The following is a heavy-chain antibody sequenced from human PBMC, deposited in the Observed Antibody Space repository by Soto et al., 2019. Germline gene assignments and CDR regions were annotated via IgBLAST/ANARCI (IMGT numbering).Heavy chain of an antibody. CDR2: IYYSGST. CDR1: GGSISSGGYY. D-gene: IGHD3-3*01. CDR3: ARDQGGFWSGLPYGMDV. J-gene: IGHJ6*02. V-gene: IGHV4-31*03. Sequence: SETLSLTCTVSGGSISSGGYYWSWIRQHPGKGLEWIGYIYYSGSTYYNPSLKSRVTISVDTSKNQFSLKLSSVTAADTAVYYCARDQGGFWSGLPYGMDVWGQGTTVTVSS.